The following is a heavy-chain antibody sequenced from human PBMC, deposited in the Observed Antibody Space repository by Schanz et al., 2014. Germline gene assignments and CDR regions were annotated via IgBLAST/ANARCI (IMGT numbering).Heavy chain of an antibody. CDR1: GFTFSSYA. V-gene: IGHV3-23*04. Sequence: EVQLVESGGGLVQPGGSLRFSCAASGFTFSSYAMSWVRQAPGKGLEWVSAISGSGGSTYYADSVKGRFTISRDNSKNTLYLQMNGLRPEDTAFYYCAKALGLRPFDYWGQGTLVTVSS. CDR3: AKALGLRPFDY. J-gene: IGHJ4*02. CDR2: ISGSGGST. D-gene: IGHD2-21*01.